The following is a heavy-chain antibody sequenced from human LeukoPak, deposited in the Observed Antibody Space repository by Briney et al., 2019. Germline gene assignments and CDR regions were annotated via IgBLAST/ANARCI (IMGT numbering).Heavy chain of an antibody. J-gene: IGHJ4*02. V-gene: IGHV4-39*01. CDR1: GFTFSSYA. D-gene: IGHD6-13*01. CDR2: IYYTGST. Sequence: GSLRLSCAASGFTFSSYAMSWIRQPPGKGLEWIGSIYYTGSTYYNPSLKSRVTISVDTSKNQFSLKVSSVTAADTAVYYCARHSSSSSWSPFDYWGQGNLVTVSS. CDR3: ARHSSSSSWSPFDY.